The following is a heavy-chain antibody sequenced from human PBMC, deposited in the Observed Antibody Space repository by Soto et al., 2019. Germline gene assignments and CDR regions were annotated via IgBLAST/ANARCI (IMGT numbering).Heavy chain of an antibody. CDR2: FIPMFNRP. J-gene: IGHJ6*02. CDR3: ARGQFHHVSNYYYALDV. Sequence: QVQLVQSGAEVKKPGSSVKVSCKASEGKFSSYAISWVRQAPKQGLEWMGGFIPMFNRPHSARKFQGRVTITADESTSTAYMDLSSLRSEDTAVYYCARGQFHHVSNYYYALDVWGQGTTVTVSS. CDR1: EGKFSSYA. V-gene: IGHV1-69*01.